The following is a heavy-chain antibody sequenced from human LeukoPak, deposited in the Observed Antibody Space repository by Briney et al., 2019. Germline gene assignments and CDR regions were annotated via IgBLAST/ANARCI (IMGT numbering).Heavy chain of an antibody. CDR2: ISGSGGST. D-gene: IGHD5-12*01. CDR1: GFTFSRYG. CDR3: ARLGLPEDHSGYDLDFDY. V-gene: IGHV3-23*01. J-gene: IGHJ4*02. Sequence: PGGSLRLSCAASGFTFSRYGMTWVRQAPGKGLEWVSGISGSGGSTSYADSVMGRFTISRDNSKNTLYLQMNSLRAEDTAVYYCARLGLPEDHSGYDLDFDYWGQGILVTVSS.